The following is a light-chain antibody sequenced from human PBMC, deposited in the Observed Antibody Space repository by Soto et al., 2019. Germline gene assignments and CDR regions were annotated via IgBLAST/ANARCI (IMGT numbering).Light chain of an antibody. CDR2: GAS. V-gene: IGKV3-20*01. J-gene: IGKJ1*01. CDR1: KSVSSRY. CDR3: QQWWA. Sequence: EIVLTQSPGTLSLSPGERATLSCRASKSVSSRYLAWYQQKPGQAPRLLIYGASSRGIGIPDRFSGSGSGTDFTLTINRLEPEDFAVYYCQQWWAIGQGTKVESK.